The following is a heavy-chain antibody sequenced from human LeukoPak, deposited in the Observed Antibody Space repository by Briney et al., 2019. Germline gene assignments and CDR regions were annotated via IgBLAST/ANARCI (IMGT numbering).Heavy chain of an antibody. CDR1: GGSISSYY. D-gene: IGHD6-13*01. Sequence: PSETLSLTCTVSGGSISSYYWSWIRQPAGKGLEWIGRIYTSGSTNYNPSLKSRVTMSVDTSKNQFSLKLSSVTAADTAVYYCARGLAAAGSPGSWFDPWGQGTLVTVSS. CDR3: ARGLAAAGSPGSWFDP. J-gene: IGHJ5*02. CDR2: IYTSGST. V-gene: IGHV4-4*07.